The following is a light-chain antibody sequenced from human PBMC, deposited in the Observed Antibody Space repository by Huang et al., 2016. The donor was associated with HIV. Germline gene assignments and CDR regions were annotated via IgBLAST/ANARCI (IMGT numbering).Light chain of an antibody. J-gene: IGKJ1*01. CDR1: QSISAN. CDR3: QQYNNWPRT. Sequence: EIVMTQSPATLSVSPGDRATLSCRTSQSISANLAWYQRKPGQAPRLLIYGASTRATCIPARFSGSGSGTECTLTISSLQSEDFAVYYCQQYNNWPRTFGQGTKVEIK. CDR2: GAS. V-gene: IGKV3-15*01.